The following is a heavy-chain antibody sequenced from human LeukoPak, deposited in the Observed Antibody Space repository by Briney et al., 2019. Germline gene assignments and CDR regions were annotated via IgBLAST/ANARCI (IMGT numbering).Heavy chain of an antibody. J-gene: IGHJ4*02. CDR1: GFTFSSYS. CDR2: ISSSSSYI. CDR3: ARDRYSYGFDY. Sequence: GRSLRLSCAASGFTFSSYSMNWVRQAPGKGLEWVSSISSSSSYIYYADSVKGRFTISRDNAKNSLYLQMNSLRAEDTAVYYCARDRYSYGFDYWGQGTLVTVSS. D-gene: IGHD5-18*01. V-gene: IGHV3-21*01.